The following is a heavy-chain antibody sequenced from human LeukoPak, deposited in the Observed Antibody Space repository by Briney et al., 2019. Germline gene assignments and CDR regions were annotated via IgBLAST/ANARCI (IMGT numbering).Heavy chain of an antibody. V-gene: IGHV3-15*01. J-gene: IGHJ4*02. Sequence: KTGGSLRLSCAASGFTFSNAWMSWVRQVPGKGLEWVARIKSEPAGGTTDYAAPVKGRFTISRDDSKNTLYLQLNSLKTEDTAVYYCARTAMVAAVFDYWGQGTLVTVSS. CDR1: GFTFSNAW. D-gene: IGHD5-18*01. CDR3: ARTAMVAAVFDY. CDR2: IKSEPAGGTT.